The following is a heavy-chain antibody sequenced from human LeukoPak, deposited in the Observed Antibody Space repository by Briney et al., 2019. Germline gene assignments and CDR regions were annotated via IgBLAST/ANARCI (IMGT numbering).Heavy chain of an antibody. Sequence: GGSLRLSCAASGFTFSSYAMSWVRQAPGKGLEWVSAISGSGGTYYADSVKGRFTISRDNSKNTLYLQMNSLRAEDTAVYYCAKFKGQWLVLGIVDYWGQGTLVTVSS. D-gene: IGHD6-19*01. CDR3: AKFKGQWLVLGIVDY. CDR1: GFTFSSYA. J-gene: IGHJ4*02. CDR2: ISGSGGT. V-gene: IGHV3-23*01.